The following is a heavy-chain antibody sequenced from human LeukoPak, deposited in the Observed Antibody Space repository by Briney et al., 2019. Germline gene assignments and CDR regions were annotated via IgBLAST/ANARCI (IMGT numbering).Heavy chain of an antibody. J-gene: IGHJ3*02. Sequence: GGSLRLSCAASGFIFSSYWMSWVRQAPGKGLEWVSAISGSGGSTYYADSVKGRFTISRDNSKNTLYLQMNSLRAEDTAVYYCAKDYGDYVGSAFDIWGQGTMVTVSS. V-gene: IGHV3-23*01. D-gene: IGHD4-17*01. CDR2: ISGSGGST. CDR1: GFIFSSYW. CDR3: AKDYGDYVGSAFDI.